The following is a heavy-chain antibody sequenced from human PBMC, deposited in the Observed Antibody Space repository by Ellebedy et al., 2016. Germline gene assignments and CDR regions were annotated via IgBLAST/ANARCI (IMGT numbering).Heavy chain of an antibody. CDR2: TSSDGNSD. J-gene: IGHJ4*02. D-gene: IGHD5-24*01. CDR3: AREDGYTFGY. CDR1: GFTFTSYP. V-gene: IGHV3-30*09. Sequence: GGSLRLSCAASGFTFTSYPMHWVRLAPGKGLEWVASTSSDGNSDHYADSVKGRFAISRDNSKNTLDLQMTNLRGEDTAVYYCAREDGYTFGYWGQGTLVAVSS.